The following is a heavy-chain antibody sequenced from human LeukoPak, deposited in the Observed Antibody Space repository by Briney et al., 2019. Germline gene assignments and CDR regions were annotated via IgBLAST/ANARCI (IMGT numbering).Heavy chain of an antibody. CDR1: GGSISTDY. Sequence: SETLSLTCTVSGGSISTDYWSWIRQPPGKGLEYIAFIHYSGHTNYNPSLKSRVTISIDTSKNQLSLKLSTVTAADTAVYYCARLGKEVTYRAYYLDYWGQGTLVTVSS. V-gene: IGHV4-59*08. CDR3: ARLGKEVTYRAYYLDY. J-gene: IGHJ4*02. CDR2: IHYSGHT. D-gene: IGHD1-26*01.